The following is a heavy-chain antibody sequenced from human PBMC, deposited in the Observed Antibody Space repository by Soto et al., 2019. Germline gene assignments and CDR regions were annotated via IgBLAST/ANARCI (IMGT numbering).Heavy chain of an antibody. J-gene: IGHJ3*02. CDR1: GFTFSNAW. CDR2: IKSKTDGGTT. D-gene: IGHD4-17*01. V-gene: IGHV3-15*07. Sequence: EVQLVESGGGLVKPGGSLRLSCAASGFTFSNAWMNWVRQAPGKGLEWVGRIKSKTDGGTTDYAAPVKGRFTISRDDSKNTLYLQMNSLKTEDTAVYYCTTDHALATVTTPAGAFDIWGQGTMVTVSS. CDR3: TTDHALATVTTPAGAFDI.